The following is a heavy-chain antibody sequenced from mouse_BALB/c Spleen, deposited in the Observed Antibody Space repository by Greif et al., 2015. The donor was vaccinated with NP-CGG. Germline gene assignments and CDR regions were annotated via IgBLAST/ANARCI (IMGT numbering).Heavy chain of an antibody. D-gene: IGHD2-3*01. CDR2: IDPETGGT. J-gene: IGHJ1*01. CDR1: GYTFTDYE. CDR3: TRWLLRYFDV. Sequence: QVQLQQSGAELVRPGASVTLSCKASGYTFTDYEVHWVKQTPVHGLDWIGAIDPETGGTAYNQKFKGKATLTADRSSSTAYMELRSLTSEDSAVYYCTRWLLRYFDVWGAGTTVTVSS. V-gene: IGHV1-15*01.